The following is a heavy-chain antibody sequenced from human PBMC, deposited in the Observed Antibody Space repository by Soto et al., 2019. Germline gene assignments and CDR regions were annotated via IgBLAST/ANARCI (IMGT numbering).Heavy chain of an antibody. CDR1: EFSVSSNH. CDR3: ARVLNRAPTD. J-gene: IGHJ4*02. V-gene: IGHV3-53*01. CDR2: LYAGGAT. Sequence: GGSLRLSCEASEFSVSSNHMTWVRQAPGKGLEWVAILYAGGATYYAVSLNGRFTISRDNSKNTVDLQMNSLRADDTALYFCARVLNRAPTDWGQGTLVTVSS.